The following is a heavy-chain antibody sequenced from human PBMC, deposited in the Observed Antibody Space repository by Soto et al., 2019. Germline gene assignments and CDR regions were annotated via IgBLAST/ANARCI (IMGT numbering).Heavy chain of an antibody. Sequence: EVQVLESGGGLVQPGGSLRLSCAGSGFTFINYAMNWVRQAPGKGLEWGSSISGGGDAAFFPDSVRGRSTISRDNSKTTVTLQMNSLGVDDTAVYYCARKILGSTTRPNDWYFDLWGRGTLVTVSS. CDR2: ISGGGDAA. CDR3: ARKILGSTTRPNDWYFDL. CDR1: GFTFINYA. D-gene: IGHD7-27*01. J-gene: IGHJ2*01. V-gene: IGHV3-23*01.